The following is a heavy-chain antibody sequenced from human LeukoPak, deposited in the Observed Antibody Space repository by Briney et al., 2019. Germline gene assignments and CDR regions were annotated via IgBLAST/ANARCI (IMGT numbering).Heavy chain of an antibody. CDR2: IWYDGSNK. CDR1: GFTLSSYG. J-gene: IGHJ5*02. CDR3: ARDSCSGGSCFLDP. V-gene: IGHV3-33*01. D-gene: IGHD2-15*01. Sequence: GGSLRLSCAASGFTLSSYGMHWVRQAPGKGLEWVAVIWYDGSNKYYADSVKGRFTISRDNSKNTLYLQMNSLRAEDTAVYYCARDSCSGGSCFLDPWGQGTLVTVSS.